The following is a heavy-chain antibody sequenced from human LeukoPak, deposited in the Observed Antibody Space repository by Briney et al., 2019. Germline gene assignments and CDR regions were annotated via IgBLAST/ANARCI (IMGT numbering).Heavy chain of an antibody. J-gene: IGHJ4*02. Sequence: PGGSLRLSCAASGFTFSSYAMSWVRQAPGKGLEWVSAISISGENTYHADSVKGRFTISRDTSRNTLYLQMHSLRAEDTAVYYCARLISTSSSRFSDYWGQGTLVTVSS. D-gene: IGHD6-6*01. V-gene: IGHV3-23*01. CDR1: GFTFSSYA. CDR2: ISISGENT. CDR3: ARLISTSSSRFSDY.